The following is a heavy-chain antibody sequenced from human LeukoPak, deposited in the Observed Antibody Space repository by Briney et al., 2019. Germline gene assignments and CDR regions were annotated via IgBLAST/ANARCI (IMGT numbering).Heavy chain of an antibody. D-gene: IGHD4-11*01. CDR1: GGSISSYY. CDR2: IYYGGST. J-gene: IGHJ6*02. CDR3: ARGSNYDLYYYYYGMDV. V-gene: IGHV4-59*01. Sequence: SETLSLTCTVSGGSISSYYWSWIRQPPGKGLEWIGYIYYGGSTNYNPSLKSRVTISVDTSKNQFSLKLSSVTAADTAVYYCARGSNYDLYYYYYGMDVWGQGTTVTVSS.